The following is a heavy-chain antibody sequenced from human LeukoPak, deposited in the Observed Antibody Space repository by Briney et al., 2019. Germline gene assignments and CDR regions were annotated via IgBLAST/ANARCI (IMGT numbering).Heavy chain of an antibody. CDR1: GFTFNSYS. CDR3: AKWMVRNDFWSGAFGI. V-gene: IGHV3-23*01. CDR2: VSGSAYSK. Sequence: GGSLRLSCAASGFTFNSYSMGWVRQAPGQGLGLVSTVSGSAYSKYYADSVKGRFTISSDNSKNTLYLQMNSLRAEDTAVYFCAKWMVRNDFWSGAFGIWGQGTMVTVSS. J-gene: IGHJ3*02. D-gene: IGHD3-3*01.